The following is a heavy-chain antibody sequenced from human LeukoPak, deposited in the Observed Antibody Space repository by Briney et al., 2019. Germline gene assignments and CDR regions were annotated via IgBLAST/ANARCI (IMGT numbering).Heavy chain of an antibody. D-gene: IGHD6-13*01. CDR3: ARHRYSSSWLYYFDY. V-gene: IGHV4-39*01. CDR2: ISYSGST. Sequence: PSETLSLTCTVSGGSISSYYWGWIRQPPGKGLEWIGSISYSGSTYYNPSLRSRVTISVDTSKNQFSLKLSSVTAADTAVYYCARHRYSSSWLYYFDYWGQGTLVTVSS. CDR1: GGSISSYY. J-gene: IGHJ4*02.